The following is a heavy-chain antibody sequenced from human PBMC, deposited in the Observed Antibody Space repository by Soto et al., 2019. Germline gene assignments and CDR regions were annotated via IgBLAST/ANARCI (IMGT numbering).Heavy chain of an antibody. CDR3: VRKDGVSLD. Sequence: GGSLRLSCAASGFTFSSYEMNWVRQAPGKGLEWVSCISISGSTIYYADSVKGRFTISRDNTKKSLYLQMSSLRAEDKAVYYCVRKDGVSLDWGQGTLVTVSS. CDR1: GFTFSSYE. CDR2: ISISGSTI. J-gene: IGHJ4*02. V-gene: IGHV3-48*03. D-gene: IGHD4-17*01.